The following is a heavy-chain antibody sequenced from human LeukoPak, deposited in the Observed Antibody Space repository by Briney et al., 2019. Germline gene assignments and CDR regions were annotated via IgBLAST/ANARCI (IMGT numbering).Heavy chain of an antibody. CDR3: AKDGGLWVSAHWGDS. D-gene: IGHD7-27*01. CDR2: ITTSDGNT. CDR1: GFTFSSYA. Sequence: GRSLRLSCAASGFTFSSYAMHWVRQAPGKGLEWVSTITTSDGNTYYADSVKGRFTVSRDNSKNTLFLQMNSLRAEDTAVYYCAKDGGLWVSAHWGDSWGRGTRSPSPQ. J-gene: IGHJ4*02. V-gene: IGHV3-23*01.